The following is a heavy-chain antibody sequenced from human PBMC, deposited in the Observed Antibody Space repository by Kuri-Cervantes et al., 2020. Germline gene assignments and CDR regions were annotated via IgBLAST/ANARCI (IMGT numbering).Heavy chain of an antibody. CDR1: GFTFSSYG. J-gene: IGHJ4*02. D-gene: IGHD3-10*01. CDR2: ISYDGSNK. V-gene: IGHV3-30*03. Sequence: LSLTCAASGFTFSSYGMHWVRQAPGKGLEWVAVISYDGSNKYYADSVKGRFTISRDNSKNTLYLQMNSLRAEDTAVYYCARDRFGELFYFDYWGQGTLVTVSS. CDR3: ARDRFGELFYFDY.